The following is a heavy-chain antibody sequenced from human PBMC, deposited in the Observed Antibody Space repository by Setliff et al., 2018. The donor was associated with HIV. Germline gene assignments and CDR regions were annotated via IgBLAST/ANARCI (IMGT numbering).Heavy chain of an antibody. V-gene: IGHV1-18*01. CDR2: ISAYNGNT. J-gene: IGHJ6*03. Sequence: ASVKVXXXASGYTFIGYGISWVRQAPGQGLEWMGWISAYNGNTNYAQKLPARXXXXTNPSTSTAYIELRGLRSDTPAVHSCATSTRIYYHSSMYLSDKGTTVTVS. CDR1: GYTFIGYG. CDR3: ATSTRIYYHSSMYL. D-gene: IGHD2-15*01.